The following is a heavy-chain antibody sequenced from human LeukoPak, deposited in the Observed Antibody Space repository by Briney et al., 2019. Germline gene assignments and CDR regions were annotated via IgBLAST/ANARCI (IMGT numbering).Heavy chain of an antibody. Sequence: ASVKVSCKASGYIFTGYYIHWVRQAPGQGLEWMGWINPNTGDTNYAEKFQGRVTMTRDTSISIAYMELSSLRSDDTAVYYCARGKGGYCSGTSCLNAFDIWGQGTMVSVSS. CDR2: INPNTGDT. D-gene: IGHD2-2*03. CDR1: GYIFTGYY. V-gene: IGHV1-2*02. J-gene: IGHJ3*02. CDR3: ARGKGGYCSGTSCLNAFDI.